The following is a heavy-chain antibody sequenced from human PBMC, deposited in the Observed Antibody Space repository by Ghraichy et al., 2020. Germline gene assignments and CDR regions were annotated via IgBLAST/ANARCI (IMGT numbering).Heavy chain of an antibody. CDR3: ARCFDWYFDL. Sequence: SETLSLTCTVSGGSISTYYWSWIRQPPGKGLEWIGYIYYSGSTNYNPSLKSRVTISVDTSKNQFSLKLSSVTAADTAVYYCARCFDWYFDLWGRGTLVTVSS. CDR1: GGSISTYY. V-gene: IGHV4-59*01. CDR2: IYYSGST. J-gene: IGHJ2*01.